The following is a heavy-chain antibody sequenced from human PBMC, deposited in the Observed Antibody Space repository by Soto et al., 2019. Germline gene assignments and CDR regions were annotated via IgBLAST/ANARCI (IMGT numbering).Heavy chain of an antibody. CDR1: GGSISSYY. J-gene: IGHJ4*02. CDR2: IYYSGST. D-gene: IGHD3-9*01. V-gene: IGHV4-59*01. CDR3: ARGAYFDWLLSFDY. Sequence: QVQLQESGPGLVKPSETLSLTCTVSGGSISSYYWSWIRQPPGKGLEWIGYIYYSGSTNYNPSLKSRVTISEDTSKNQFSLKLSSVTAADTAVDYCARGAYFDWLLSFDYWGQGTLVTVSS.